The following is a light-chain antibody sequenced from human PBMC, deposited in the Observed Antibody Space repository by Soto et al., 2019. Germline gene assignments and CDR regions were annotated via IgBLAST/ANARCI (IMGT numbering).Light chain of an antibody. Sequence: ERVMTQSPATLSVSPGERATLSCRASQSVRGDLAWYQQKSGQAPRLLIYGASTRATGIPARFSGSGSGTEFTLTISSLQSEDFAVYYCEQYNDWPITFGQGTRLEIK. CDR1: QSVRGD. V-gene: IGKV3-15*01. CDR3: EQYNDWPIT. J-gene: IGKJ5*01. CDR2: GAS.